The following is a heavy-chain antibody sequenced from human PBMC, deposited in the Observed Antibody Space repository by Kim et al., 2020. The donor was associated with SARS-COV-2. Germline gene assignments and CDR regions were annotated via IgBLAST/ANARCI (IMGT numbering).Heavy chain of an antibody. Sequence: ASVKVSCKASGYTFTSYDINWVRQATGQGLEWMGWMNPNSGNTGYAQKFQGRVTMTRNTSISTAYMELSSLRSEDTAVYYCVRGRLAAAGTVPLFPYYYYYMDVWGKGTTVTVSS. CDR1: GYTFTSYD. V-gene: IGHV1-8*01. D-gene: IGHD6-13*01. J-gene: IGHJ6*03. CDR2: MNPNSGNT. CDR3: VRGRLAAAGTVPLFPYYYYYMDV.